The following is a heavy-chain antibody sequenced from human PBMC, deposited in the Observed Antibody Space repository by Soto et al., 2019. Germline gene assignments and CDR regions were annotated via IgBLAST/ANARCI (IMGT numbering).Heavy chain of an antibody. Sequence: QVHLVQSGAEVKKPGASVKVSCKGSGYGFTTYGITWVRQAPGQGLEWMAWISAHKGNTNYAQKLQGRVTVTRDTSTSTAYMELRSLRSDDTAVYYCASGRYGDYWGQGALVTVSS. D-gene: IGHD1-26*01. CDR2: ISAHKGNT. V-gene: IGHV1-18*01. CDR3: ASGRYGDY. J-gene: IGHJ4*02. CDR1: GYGFTTYG.